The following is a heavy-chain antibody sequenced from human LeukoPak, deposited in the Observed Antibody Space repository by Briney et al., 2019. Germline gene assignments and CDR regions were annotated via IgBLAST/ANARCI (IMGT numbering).Heavy chain of an antibody. CDR3: ARGNVYYYYYYMDV. CDR1: GGSISRCY. CDR2: IYYSGSP. V-gene: IGHV4-59*01. Sequence: SETLSLTCTVSGGSISRCYWSWIRQPPGKGLEWIGYIYYSGSPNYNPSLKSRVTISVDTSKNQFSLKLSSVTAADTAVYYCARGNVYYYYYYMDVWGKGTTVTISS. J-gene: IGHJ6*03.